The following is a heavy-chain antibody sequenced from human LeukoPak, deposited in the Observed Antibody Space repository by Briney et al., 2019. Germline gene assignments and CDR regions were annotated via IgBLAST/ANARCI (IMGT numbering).Heavy chain of an antibody. CDR1: GYSISSGYY. D-gene: IGHD5-12*01. CDR2: IYHSGST. V-gene: IGHV4-38-2*01. Sequence: SETLSLTCAVSGYSISSGYYWGWIRQPPGKGLEWIGSIYHSGSTYYNPSLKSRVTISVDTSKNQFSLKLSSVTAADTAVYYCARLGGLRAFGIWGQGTMVTVSS. J-gene: IGHJ3*02. CDR3: ARLGGLRAFGI.